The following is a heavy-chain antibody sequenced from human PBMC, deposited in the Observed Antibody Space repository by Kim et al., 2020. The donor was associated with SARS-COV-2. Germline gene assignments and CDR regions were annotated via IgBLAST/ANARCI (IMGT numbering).Heavy chain of an antibody. CDR3: DRGTNSRARRYWFDP. V-gene: IGHV4-34*01. D-gene: IGHD4-4*01. CDR2: INHSGST. J-gene: IGHJ5*02. Sequence: SETLSLTCAVYGGSFSGYYWSWIRQPPGKGLEWIGEINHSGSTNYNPALKSRVTITVDTAKNQFSLKLSSVTAADTAVYYCDRGTNSRARRYWFDPWGQGTLVTVSS. CDR1: GGSFSGYY.